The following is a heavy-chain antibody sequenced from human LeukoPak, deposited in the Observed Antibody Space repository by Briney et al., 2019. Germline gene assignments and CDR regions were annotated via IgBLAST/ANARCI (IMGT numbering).Heavy chain of an antibody. Sequence: SGGSLRLSCAASGFTFSSYWMSWVRQAPGKGLEWVANIKQDGSEKYYVDSVKGRFTISRDNAKNSLYLQMNSLRAEDTAVYYCAREGYYGSGSYLPWFDPWGQGTLVTVSS. J-gene: IGHJ5*02. CDR3: AREGYYGSGSYLPWFDP. V-gene: IGHV3-7*01. D-gene: IGHD3-10*01. CDR1: GFTFSSYW. CDR2: IKQDGSEK.